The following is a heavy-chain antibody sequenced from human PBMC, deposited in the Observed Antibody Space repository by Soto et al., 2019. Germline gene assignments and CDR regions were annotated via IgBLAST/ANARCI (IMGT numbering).Heavy chain of an antibody. Sequence: GESLKISCKGSGYSFTSYWIGWVRQMPGRGLEWMGIIYPGDSDTRYRPSFQGQVTISADKSISTAYLQWSSLKASDTAMYYCARSVTPTYYYYGMDVWGQGTTVTVSS. D-gene: IGHD4-17*01. CDR3: ARSVTPTYYYYGMDV. CDR1: GYSFTSYW. V-gene: IGHV5-51*01. CDR2: IYPGDSDT. J-gene: IGHJ6*02.